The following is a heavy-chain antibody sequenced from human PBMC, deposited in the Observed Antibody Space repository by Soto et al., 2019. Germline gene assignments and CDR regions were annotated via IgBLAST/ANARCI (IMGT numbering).Heavy chain of an antibody. J-gene: IGHJ4*02. Sequence: GGSLRLSCAASGFTFSNYGMHWARQAPGKGLEWVAVIWYDGNNKYYADSVKGRFTISRGNSNNTLYVQMTSLRAEDTAVYYCARGLHSLFDYWGQGTLVTVSS. V-gene: IGHV3-33*01. CDR2: IWYDGNNK. D-gene: IGHD2-21*01. CDR1: GFTFSNYG. CDR3: ARGLHSLFDY.